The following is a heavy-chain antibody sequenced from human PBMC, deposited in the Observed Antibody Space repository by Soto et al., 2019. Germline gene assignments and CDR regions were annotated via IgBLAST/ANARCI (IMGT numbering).Heavy chain of an antibody. J-gene: IGHJ4*02. Sequence: SETLSLTCTVSGGSISSSSYYWGWIRQPPGKGLEWIGSIYYSGSTYYNPSLKSRVTISVDTSKNQFSLKLSSVTAADTAVYYCARHESLMKGYYYDSSGYIDYWGQGTLVTVSS. D-gene: IGHD3-22*01. CDR1: GGSISSSSYY. CDR2: IYYSGST. CDR3: ARHESLMKGYYYDSSGYIDY. V-gene: IGHV4-39*01.